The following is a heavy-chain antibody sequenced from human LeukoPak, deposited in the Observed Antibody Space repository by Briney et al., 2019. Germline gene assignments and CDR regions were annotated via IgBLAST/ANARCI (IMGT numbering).Heavy chain of an antibody. V-gene: IGHV1-69*05. CDR3: AVVYYYYYYMDV. Sequence: GSSVKVSCKASGGTFSSYAISWVRQAPGQGLEWMGRIIPIFGTANYAQKFQGRVTITTDESTSTAYMELSSLRSEDTVVYYCAVVYYYYYYMDVWGKGTTVTVSS. CDR2: IIPIFGTA. J-gene: IGHJ6*03. CDR1: GGTFSSYA.